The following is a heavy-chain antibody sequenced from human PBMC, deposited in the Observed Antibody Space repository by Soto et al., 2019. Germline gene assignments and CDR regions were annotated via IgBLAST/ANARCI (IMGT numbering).Heavy chain of an antibody. CDR3: ARSITMWGMDV. CDR2: ISSSGSYI. Sequence: KSGGSLRLSCAASEFIFESYTMNWVRQAPGKGLEWVASISSSGSYISYADSLKGRFTISRDNPRKSLFLQMGTLRVEDTAVYFCARSITMWGMDVWGQGTTVTVSS. V-gene: IGHV3-21*01. J-gene: IGHJ6*02. CDR1: EFIFESYT. D-gene: IGHD3-3*01.